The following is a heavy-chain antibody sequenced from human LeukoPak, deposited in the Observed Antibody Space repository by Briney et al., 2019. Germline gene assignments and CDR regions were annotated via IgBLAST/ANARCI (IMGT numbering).Heavy chain of an antibody. D-gene: IGHD3-10*01. CDR1: GFTFSSYW. CDR3: AKVPVYGSGSYSPFDY. CDR2: ISYDGSNK. J-gene: IGHJ4*02. Sequence: PGGSLRLSCAASGFTFSSYWMSWVRQAPGKGLEWVAVISYDGSNKYYADSVKGRFTISRDNSKNTLYLQMNSLRAEDTAVYYCAKVPVYGSGSYSPFDYWGQGTLVTVSS. V-gene: IGHV3-30*18.